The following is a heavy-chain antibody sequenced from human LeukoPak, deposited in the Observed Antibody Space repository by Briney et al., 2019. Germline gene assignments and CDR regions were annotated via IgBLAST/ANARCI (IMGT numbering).Heavy chain of an antibody. Sequence: PGGSLRLSCAASGFTFDDYAMHWVRQAPGKGLEWVSGISWNSGSIGYADSVKGRFTISRDNAKNSLYLQMNSLRAEDTALYYCAKDIGSSSTPSLTYWGQGTLVTVSS. CDR1: GFTFDDYA. CDR2: ISWNSGSI. D-gene: IGHD6-13*01. CDR3: AKDIGSSSTPSLTY. J-gene: IGHJ4*02. V-gene: IGHV3-9*01.